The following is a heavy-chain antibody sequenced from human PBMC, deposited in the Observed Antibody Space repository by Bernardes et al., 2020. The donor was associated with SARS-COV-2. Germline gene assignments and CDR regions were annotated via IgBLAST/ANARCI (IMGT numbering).Heavy chain of an antibody. CDR2: IKQDGSEK. V-gene: IGHV3-7*01. CDR1: GSTFNSYW. CDR3: ARGGYCSTTRCYNFDY. D-gene: IGHD2-2*02. Sequence: VSLRLSCAASGSTFNSYWMSWVRQAPGKGLEWVANIKQDGSEKFYVDSVKGRFTISRDNAKNSLYLQMNSLRAEDTAVYYCARGGYCSTTRCYNFDYWGQGTLVTVSS. J-gene: IGHJ4*02.